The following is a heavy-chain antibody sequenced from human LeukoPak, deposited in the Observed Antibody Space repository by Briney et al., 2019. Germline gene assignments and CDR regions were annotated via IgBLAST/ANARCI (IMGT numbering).Heavy chain of an antibody. J-gene: IGHJ3*02. Sequence: ASVRVSCKASGYTFTSYYMHWVRQAPGQGLEWMGIINPSGGSTSYAQKFQGRVTMTRDTSTSTAYMELRGLRSDDTAVYYCARDLYYYDSRGSYYDTFDIWGQGTMVTVSS. V-gene: IGHV1-46*01. D-gene: IGHD3-22*01. CDR2: INPSGGST. CDR1: GYTFTSYY. CDR3: ARDLYYYDSRGSYYDTFDI.